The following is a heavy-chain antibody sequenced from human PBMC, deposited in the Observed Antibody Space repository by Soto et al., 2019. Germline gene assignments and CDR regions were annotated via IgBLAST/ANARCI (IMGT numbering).Heavy chain of an antibody. CDR3: ATGRYGMDV. V-gene: IGHV1-24*01. CDR1: GYTLTELS. CDR2: FDPEDGET. J-gene: IGHJ6*02. Sequence: WASVNGSCKFSGYTLTELSIHWVRQAPGKGLEWMGGFDPEDGETIYAQKFQGRVTMTEDTSTDTAYMELSSLRSEDTAVYYCATGRYGMDVWGQGTTVTVSS.